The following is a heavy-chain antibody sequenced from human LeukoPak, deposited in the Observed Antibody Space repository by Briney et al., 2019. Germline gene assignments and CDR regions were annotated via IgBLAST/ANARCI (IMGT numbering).Heavy chain of an antibody. J-gene: IGHJ4*02. CDR1: GGSKSFYY. CDR3: PIERDLGEKIFAY. Sequence: SETLSLICCVSGGSKSFYYRIGIRQPPGKGLEWIGYIYYSGSTNYNPSLKSRVTISVEASKNQFSLNLSSVTAADTAVYYCPIERDLGEKIFAYWGERTLVTVSS. V-gene: IGHV4-59*01. CDR2: IYYSGST.